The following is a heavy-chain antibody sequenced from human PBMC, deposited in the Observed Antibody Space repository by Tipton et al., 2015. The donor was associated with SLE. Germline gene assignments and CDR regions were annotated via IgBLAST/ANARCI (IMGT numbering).Heavy chain of an antibody. CDR3: ARQRSGTWLQYYFDF. D-gene: IGHD5-24*01. J-gene: IGHJ4*02. V-gene: IGHV4-59*08. CDR2: ISYSETT. Sequence: TLSLTCTVSGGSISSHYWSWIRQPPGKGLEWIGYISYSETTNYNPSLKSRVSMSVDTSNNQFSLRLSSMTAADTAVYYCARQRSGTWLQYYFDFWGQGMLVSVSS. CDR1: GGSISSHY.